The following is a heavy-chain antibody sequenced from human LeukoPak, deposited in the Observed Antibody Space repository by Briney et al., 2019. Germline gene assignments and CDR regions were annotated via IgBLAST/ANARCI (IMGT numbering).Heavy chain of an antibody. CDR2: ITAAGGVT. V-gene: IGHV3-53*01. Sequence: GGSLRLSCAVSGFSVTNNYMSWVRQAPGEGLEWVSFITAAGGVTNYAASVKGRFTISRDNSKNTLYLQMNGLRAEDTAVYYCARHYYDRSGYFYLFDHWGQGALVTVSS. J-gene: IGHJ4*02. CDR3: ARHYYDRSGYFYLFDH. D-gene: IGHD3-22*01. CDR1: GFSVTNNY.